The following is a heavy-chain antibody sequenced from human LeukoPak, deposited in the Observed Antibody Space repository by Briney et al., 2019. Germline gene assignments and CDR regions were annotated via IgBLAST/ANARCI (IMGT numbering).Heavy chain of an antibody. CDR1: GFTFSSYS. CDR3: ATPQQWLYYFDY. V-gene: IGHV3-21*04. Sequence: GGSLRLSCAASGFTFSSYSMNWVRQAPGKGLEWVSSISSSSSYIYYADSVKGRFTISRDNAKNSLYLQMNSLRAEDTAVYYCATPQQWLYYFDYWGQGTLVTVSS. D-gene: IGHD6-19*01. CDR2: ISSSSSYI. J-gene: IGHJ4*02.